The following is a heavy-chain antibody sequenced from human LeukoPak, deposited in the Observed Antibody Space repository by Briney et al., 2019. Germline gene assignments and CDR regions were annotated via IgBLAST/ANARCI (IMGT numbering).Heavy chain of an antibody. J-gene: IGHJ4*02. D-gene: IGHD2-21*01. CDR3: ARDGGGINFFYF. V-gene: IGHV4-59*12. Sequence: SETLSLTCTVSGGSISIYYWSWIRQPPGKGLEWIGNIYYSGNTYYNPSLKSRVTISVDTSKNQFSLRLTSVTAADTAKYYCARDGGGINFFYFWGQGTLVTVSS. CDR1: GGSISIYY. CDR2: IYYSGNT.